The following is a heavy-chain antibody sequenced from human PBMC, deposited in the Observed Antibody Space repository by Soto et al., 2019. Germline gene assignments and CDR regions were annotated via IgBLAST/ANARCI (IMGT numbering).Heavy chain of an antibody. CDR3: ARDQGFFSGVSCYRGWLDL. CDR1: GGTFSSYS. D-gene: IGHD2-15*01. V-gene: IGHV1-69*08. Sequence: QVQLMQSGAEVKKPGSSVKVSCKASGGTFSSYSISWVRQAPGQGLEWMGRIIAILGIANYAQKFQGRVTITADKSTSTAYMELSSLRSEDTAVYYCARDQGFFSGVSCYRGWLDLWGQGTRVTVSS. J-gene: IGHJ5*02. CDR2: IIAILGIA.